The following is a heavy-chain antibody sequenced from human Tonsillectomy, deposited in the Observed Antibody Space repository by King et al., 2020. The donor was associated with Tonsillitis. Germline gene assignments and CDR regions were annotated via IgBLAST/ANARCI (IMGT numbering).Heavy chain of an antibody. CDR1: GFTFNTYT. CDR2: ISSGNSYI. Sequence: VQLVESGGGLVKPGGSLRLSCAASGFTFNTYTMNWVRQAPGKGLEWVSSISSGNSYIYYADSVKGRFSISRDNAKNSLYLQMNSLRAEDTAVYYCATSLYDYLWGSYHVRYFAYGGQGTLVTVSS. J-gene: IGHJ4*02. CDR3: ATSLYDYLWGSYHVRYFAY. D-gene: IGHD3-16*02. V-gene: IGHV3-21*01.